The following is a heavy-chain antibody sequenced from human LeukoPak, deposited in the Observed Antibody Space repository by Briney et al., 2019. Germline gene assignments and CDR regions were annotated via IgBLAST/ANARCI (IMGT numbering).Heavy chain of an antibody. J-gene: IGHJ2*01. CDR3: ARTIVVVSYWYFDL. CDR1: GYTFTSYA. Sequence: ASVKVSCKASGYTFTSYAMHWVRQAPGQRLEWMGWINAGSGNTKYSQKFQGRVTITRDTSASTAYMELSSLRSEDTAVYYCARTIVVVSYWYFDLWGRGTLVTVSS. V-gene: IGHV1-3*01. CDR2: INAGSGNT. D-gene: IGHD3-22*01.